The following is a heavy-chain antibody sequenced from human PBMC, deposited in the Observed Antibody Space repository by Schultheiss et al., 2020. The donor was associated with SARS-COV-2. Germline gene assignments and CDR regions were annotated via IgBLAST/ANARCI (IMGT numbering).Heavy chain of an antibody. J-gene: IGHJ6*02. CDR2: ISYDGSNK. D-gene: IGHD3-3*01. CDR1: GFTFSSYA. V-gene: IGHV3-30-3*01. Sequence: GGSLRLSCAASGFTFSSYAMHWVRQAPGKGLEWVAVISYDGSNKYYADSVKGRFTISRDNSKNTLYLQMNSLRAEDTAVYYCAKGGDVLRFLEWLSPMGYYYYYGMDVWGQGTTVTVSS. CDR3: AKGGDVLRFLEWLSPMGYYYYYGMDV.